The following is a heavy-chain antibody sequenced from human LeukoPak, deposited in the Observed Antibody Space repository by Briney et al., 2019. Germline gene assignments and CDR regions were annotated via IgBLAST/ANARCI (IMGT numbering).Heavy chain of an antibody. Sequence: ASVKVSCKASGYTFTGYYMHWVRQAPGQGLEWMGWINPNSGGTNYAQKFQGRVTMTRDTSISTAYMELSRLRSDDTAVYYCARERDYYDSSGYYGAEYIQHWGQGTLVTVSS. V-gene: IGHV1-2*02. CDR3: ARERDYYDSSGYYGAEYIQH. D-gene: IGHD3-22*01. J-gene: IGHJ1*01. CDR2: INPNSGGT. CDR1: GYTFTGYY.